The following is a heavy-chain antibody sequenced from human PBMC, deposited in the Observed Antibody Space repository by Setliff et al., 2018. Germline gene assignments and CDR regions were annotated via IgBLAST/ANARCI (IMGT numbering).Heavy chain of an antibody. J-gene: IGHJ4*02. Sequence: LSLTCTVSGGSISSSSYYWGWIRQPPGKGLEWIGSIYYSGSTYYNPSLKSRVTISVNTSKNQFSLKLSSVTAADTAVYYCARERMYYNFWSGYSDYWGQGTLVTVSS. V-gene: IGHV4-39*07. CDR1: GGSISSSSYY. CDR2: IYYSGST. D-gene: IGHD3-3*01. CDR3: ARERMYYNFWSGYSDY.